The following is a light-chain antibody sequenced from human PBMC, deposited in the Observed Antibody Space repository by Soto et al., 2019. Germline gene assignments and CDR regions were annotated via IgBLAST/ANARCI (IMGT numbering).Light chain of an antibody. Sequence: VLTQSPGTLSLSPGDTATLSCRASQSVSSSLAWYQQKPGQPPRLLMYGASTRATGVPARFSASGSGTEFTLTISRLQSEDFAVYYCQQYYNWRPRFGQGTKVDIK. CDR1: QSVSSS. CDR2: GAS. J-gene: IGKJ1*01. CDR3: QQYYNWRPR. V-gene: IGKV3-15*01.